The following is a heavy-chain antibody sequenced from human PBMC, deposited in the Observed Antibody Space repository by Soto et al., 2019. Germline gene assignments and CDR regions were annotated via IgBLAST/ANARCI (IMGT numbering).Heavy chain of an antibody. J-gene: IGHJ6*02. Sequence: ASVKVSCKASGYSFTSYAIHWVRQAPGQRLEWMGWISAYNGNTNYAQKLQGRVTMTTDTSTSTAYMELRSLRSDDTAVYYCASYREQLVLYGMDVWGQGTTVTVSS. CDR3: ASYREQLVLYGMDV. D-gene: IGHD6-13*01. V-gene: IGHV1-18*01. CDR2: ISAYNGNT. CDR1: GYSFTSYA.